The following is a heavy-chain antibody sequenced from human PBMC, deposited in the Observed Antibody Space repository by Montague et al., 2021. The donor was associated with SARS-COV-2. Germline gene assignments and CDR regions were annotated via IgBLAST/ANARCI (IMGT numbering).Heavy chain of an antibody. Sequence: SETLSLTCTVSGGSIGTYYWNWIRQSPGKGLEWLGYIYYTGSTKYSSSLKSRVTISMDTSRDQLSLRLKSVTAADTAVYYCARDNYGDWGDYGLDVWGQGTTVIVS. V-gene: IGHV4-59*01. CDR3: ARDNYGDWGDYGLDV. CDR2: IYYTGST. CDR1: GGSIGTYY. J-gene: IGHJ6*02. D-gene: IGHD4-17*01.